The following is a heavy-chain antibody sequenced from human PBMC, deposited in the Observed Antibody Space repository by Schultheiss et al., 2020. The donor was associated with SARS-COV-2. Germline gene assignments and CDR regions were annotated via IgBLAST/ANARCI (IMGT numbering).Heavy chain of an antibody. CDR1: GGSISRSSYY. J-gene: IGHJ5*02. CDR2: IHHSGST. Sequence: SETLSLTCTVSGGSISRSSYYWGWIRQPPGKGLEWIGEIHHSGSTYYNPSLKSRVTISVDTSKNQFSLKLGTVTAADTAVYYCARINYCSSTSCYRYNWFDPWSQGAGVTV. CDR3: ARINYCSSTSCYRYNWFDP. V-gene: IGHV4-39*07. D-gene: IGHD2-2*02.